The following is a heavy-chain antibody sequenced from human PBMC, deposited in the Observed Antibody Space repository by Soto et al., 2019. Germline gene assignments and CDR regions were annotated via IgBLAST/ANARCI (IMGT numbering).Heavy chain of an antibody. J-gene: IGHJ6*03. V-gene: IGHV5-51*01. CDR1: GYSFSTYW. Sequence: PGESLKISCKGSGYSFSTYWIGWVRQMPGKGLEWMGIIYPGDSDTRYSPSFQGQVTISADKSISTVYLQWNSLKASDTAMYYCARKGWYFSSSPHYSYYIDVWGKGTTVTVSS. D-gene: IGHD6-6*01. CDR2: IYPGDSDT. CDR3: ARKGWYFSSSPHYSYYIDV.